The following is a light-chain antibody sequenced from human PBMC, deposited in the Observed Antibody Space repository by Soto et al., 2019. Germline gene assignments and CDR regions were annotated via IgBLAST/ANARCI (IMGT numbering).Light chain of an antibody. CDR2: GAS. CDR1: QSISSNY. CDR3: QQRSNWPIT. Sequence: DIVMTQSPGTLSLSPGERATLSCRASQSISSNYLAWYQQKPGQSPRLLIYGASSRATGIPDRFSGRGSGTDFTLTISSLEPEDFAVYYCQQRSNWPITFGQGTRLEI. V-gene: IGKV3D-20*02. J-gene: IGKJ5*01.